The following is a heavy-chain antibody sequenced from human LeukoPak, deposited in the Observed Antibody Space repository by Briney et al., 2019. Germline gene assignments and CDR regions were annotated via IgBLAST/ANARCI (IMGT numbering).Heavy chain of an antibody. CDR1: GFTFSSYG. CDR2: ISYDGSNK. J-gene: IGHJ4*02. V-gene: IGHV3-30*18. D-gene: IGHD2-2*01. Sequence: GGSLRLSCAASGFTFSSYGMHWVRQAPGKGLEWVALISYDGSNKYYADSVKGRFTISRDNSKNTLYLQINSLRAEDTAVFYCAKGLGYCTTTTCPIAYWGQGTLVTVSS. CDR3: AKGLGYCTTTTCPIAY.